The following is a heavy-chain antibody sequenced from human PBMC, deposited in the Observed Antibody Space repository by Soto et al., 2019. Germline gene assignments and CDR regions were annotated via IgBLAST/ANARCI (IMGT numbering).Heavy chain of an antibody. CDR1: GYTFTSYA. V-gene: IGHV1-3*01. J-gene: IGHJ5*02. CDR2: INAGNGNT. D-gene: IGHD2-2*01. CDR3: ARAYQLLLRSQSTNWFDP. Sequence: GASVKVSCKVSGYTFTSYAMHWVRQAPGQRLEWMGWINAGNGNTKYSQKFQGRVTITRDTSARTAYMELSSLRSEDTVVYYCARAYQLLLRSQSTNWFDPGGQGTPVTVSS.